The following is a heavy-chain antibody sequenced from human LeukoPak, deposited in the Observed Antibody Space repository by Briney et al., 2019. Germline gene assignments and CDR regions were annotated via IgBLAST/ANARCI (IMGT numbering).Heavy chain of an antibody. Sequence: SGTLSLTCAVHGGSFSGYYWSWIRQPPGKGLEWIGYIYYSGSTNYNPSLKSRVTISVDTSKNQFSLKLSSVTAADTAVYYCARSLEELNRSSWYGGYFDYWGQGTLVTVSS. CDR2: IYYSGST. CDR3: ARSLEELNRSSWYGGYFDY. CDR1: GGSFSGYY. V-gene: IGHV4-59*01. D-gene: IGHD6-13*01. J-gene: IGHJ4*02.